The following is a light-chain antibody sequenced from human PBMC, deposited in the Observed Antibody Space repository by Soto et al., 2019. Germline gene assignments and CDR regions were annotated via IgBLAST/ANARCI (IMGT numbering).Light chain of an antibody. Sequence: QSALTQPASVSGSPGQSITISCTGTSSDVGGYKYVSWYQQHPDKAPKIIIFEVSNRPSGISIRFSGSKSGNTASLTISGLQAEDEADYYCASYTSSSTSVIFGRGTKLTVL. J-gene: IGLJ2*01. CDR3: ASYTSSSTSVI. CDR1: SSDVGGYKY. CDR2: EVS. V-gene: IGLV2-14*01.